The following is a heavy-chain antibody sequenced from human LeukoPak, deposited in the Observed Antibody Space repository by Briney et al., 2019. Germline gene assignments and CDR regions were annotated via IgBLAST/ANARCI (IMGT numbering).Heavy chain of an antibody. CDR3: ARVNGPSTSGYDAFDI. V-gene: IGHV1-46*01. CDR1: GYTFTSYY. Sequence: GASVKVSCKASGYTFTSYYMHWVRQAPGQGLEWMGIINPSGGSTSYAQKFQGRVTMTRDMSTSTVYIGLSSLRSEDTAVYYCARVNGPSTSGYDAFDIWGQGTMVTVSS. CDR2: INPSGGST. D-gene: IGHD2-8*01. J-gene: IGHJ3*02.